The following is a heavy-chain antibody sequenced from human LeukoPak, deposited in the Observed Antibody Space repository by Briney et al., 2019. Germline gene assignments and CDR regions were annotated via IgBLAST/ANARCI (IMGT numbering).Heavy chain of an antibody. CDR1: GFTFDDYS. J-gene: IGHJ4*02. D-gene: IGHD7-27*01. V-gene: IGHV3-43D*03. CDR2: SWDGGST. CDR3: ARGGLG. Sequence: GGSLRLSCAASGFTFDDYSMHWVRQAPGKGLEWVSLSWDGGSTYYADSVKGRFTISRDNAKNSLYLQMNSLRAEDTVVYYCARGGLGWGQGTLVTVSS.